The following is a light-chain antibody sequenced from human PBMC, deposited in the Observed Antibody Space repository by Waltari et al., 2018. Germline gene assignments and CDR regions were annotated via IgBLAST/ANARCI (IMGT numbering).Light chain of an antibody. CDR3: QQRGKWPLT. Sequence: EIVLTQSPDTLSLSPGERATLSCRASQSVSNYLAWYQQKPGQAPRLRIYDASETATGIPARFSGSGFGTDFTLTISTLEPEDFAVYYCQQRGKWPLTFGGGTKVEIK. J-gene: IGKJ4*01. CDR1: QSVSNY. V-gene: IGKV3-11*01. CDR2: DAS.